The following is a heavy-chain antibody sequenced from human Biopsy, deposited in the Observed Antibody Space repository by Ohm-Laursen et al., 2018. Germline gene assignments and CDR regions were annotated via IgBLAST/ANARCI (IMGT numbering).Heavy chain of an antibody. CDR3: ARRGSGGRSFDH. Sequence: TLSLTCAVSGSSISSFYWTWIRQPPGKGPEWIGDISDSGSTNYKPSLKSRVIISVDTSKNQFSLNLSSVTAADTAVYYCARRGSGGRSFDHWGQGTLVTVSS. CDR1: GSSISSFY. CDR2: ISDSGST. D-gene: IGHD2-15*01. J-gene: IGHJ4*02. V-gene: IGHV4-59*08.